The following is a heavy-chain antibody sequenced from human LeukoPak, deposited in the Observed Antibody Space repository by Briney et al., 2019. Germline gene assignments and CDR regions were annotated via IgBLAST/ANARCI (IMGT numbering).Heavy chain of an antibody. J-gene: IGHJ5*02. CDR3: ARNWFDP. CDR1: GFTFTSYG. CDR2: IYSGGST. V-gene: IGHV3-53*05. Sequence: GSLRLSCAASGFTFTSYGMHWVRQAPGKGLEWVSVIYSGGSTYYADSVKGRFTISRDKSKNTVYLQMNSLRFEDTAMYYCARNWFDPWGQGTLVTVSS.